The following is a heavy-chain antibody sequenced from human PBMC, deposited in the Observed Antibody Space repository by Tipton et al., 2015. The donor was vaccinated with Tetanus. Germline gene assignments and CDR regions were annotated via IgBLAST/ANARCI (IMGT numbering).Heavy chain of an antibody. D-gene: IGHD6-6*01. CDR3: ARALKQLVRVGDY. CDR1: DGSFSAYY. J-gene: IGHJ4*02. Sequence: TLSLTCDVYDGSFSAYYWTWIRQPPGKGLEWIGEINHTGSTNYNPSLRRRVTISIGTSNNQFSLKLNSVTAADSAVYYCARALKQLVRVGDYWGQGTLVTVSS. CDR2: INHTGST. V-gene: IGHV4-34*01.